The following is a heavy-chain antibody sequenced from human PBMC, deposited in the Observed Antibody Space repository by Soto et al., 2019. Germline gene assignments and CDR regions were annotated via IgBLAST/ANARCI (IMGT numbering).Heavy chain of an antibody. CDR2: IWYDGSKK. J-gene: IGHJ6*01. CDR3: ARDPASSMDV. D-gene: IGHD6-25*01. CDR1: GYRFSSHG. V-gene: IGHV3-33*01. Sequence: QVQLVESGGGVVQPGRSLRLSCAAAGYRFSSHGMHWVRQAPGKGLEWVAVIWYDGSKKCYADSVKGRFIVSRDDSKNTWYLEMNSLRAEDTAVYYCARDPASSMDVWGQGTTVTVSS.